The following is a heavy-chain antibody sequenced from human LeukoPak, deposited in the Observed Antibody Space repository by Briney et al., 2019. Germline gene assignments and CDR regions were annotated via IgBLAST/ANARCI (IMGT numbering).Heavy chain of an antibody. CDR2: ISSSGSTI. V-gene: IGHV3-11*01. CDR3: ARSTRRDTEVALAEYFQH. Sequence: PGGSLRLSCAASGFTFSDYYMSWIRQAPGKGLEWVSYISSSGSTIYYADSVKGRFTISRDNAQNSLSLQMNSLRAEDTAVYYCARSTRRDTEVALAEYFQHWGQGTLVTVS. CDR1: GFTFSDYY. D-gene: IGHD5-18*01. J-gene: IGHJ1*01.